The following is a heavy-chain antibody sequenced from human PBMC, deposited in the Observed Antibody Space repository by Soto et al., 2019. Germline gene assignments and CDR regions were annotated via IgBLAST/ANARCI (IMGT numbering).Heavy chain of an antibody. J-gene: IGHJ5*02. Sequence: EVQLVESGGGLVQPGGSLRLSCAASGFTFSSYWMSWVRQAPGKGLEWVANIKQDGSEKYYVDSVKGRFTISRDNAKNPLYLQMNSLSAEDKSGYYGARDICISGWYRTNWFDPWGQGTLVTVSS. V-gene: IGHV3-7*05. CDR3: ARDICISGWYRTNWFDP. CDR1: GFTFSSYW. CDR2: IKQDGSEK. D-gene: IGHD6-19*01.